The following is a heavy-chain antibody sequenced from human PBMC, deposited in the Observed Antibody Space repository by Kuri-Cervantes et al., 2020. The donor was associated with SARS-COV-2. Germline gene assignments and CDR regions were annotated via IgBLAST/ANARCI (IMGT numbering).Heavy chain of an antibody. CDR2: IRXXGSNX. CDR3: AKDSGXAAAGTRYYXYYYMDV. CDR1: GXXXSSYG. Sequence: GGSLRLXCAASGXXXSSYGMXWVRQAPGKGLEWVXFIRXXGSNXXYAXSVKGRFTXSRDNSKNTLYLXXNSLRAEDTAVYYCAKDSGXAAAGTRYYXYYYMDVWGKGTTVTVSS. D-gene: IGHD6-13*01. J-gene: IGHJ6*03. V-gene: IGHV3-30*02.